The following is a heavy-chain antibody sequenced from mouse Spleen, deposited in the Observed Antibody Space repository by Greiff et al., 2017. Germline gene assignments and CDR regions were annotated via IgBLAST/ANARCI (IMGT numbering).Heavy chain of an antibody. CDR3: ARDSNTRYFDV. V-gene: IGHV1-76*01. Sequence: QVQLQQSGAELVRPGASVKLSCKASGYTFTDYYINWVKQRPGQGLEWIARIYPGSGNTYYNEKFKGKATLTAEKSSSTAYMQLSSLTSEDSAVYFCARDSNTRYFDVWGTGTTVTVSS. CDR1: GYTFTDYY. CDR2: IYPGSGNT. D-gene: IGHD2-5*01. J-gene: IGHJ1*03.